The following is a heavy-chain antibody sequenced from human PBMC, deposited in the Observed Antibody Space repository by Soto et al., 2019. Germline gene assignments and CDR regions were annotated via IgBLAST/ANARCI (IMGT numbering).Heavy chain of an antibody. CDR3: ARTGGSALYYGMDV. Sequence: QVQLQESGPGLVKPSQTLSLTCTVSGASISSGGYYWTWIRQHPGKGLEWIGYIYYTGSTYYNPSLKSRITISVDTSNDPFSLKLTSVTAADTAVYYCARTGGSALYYGMDVWGQGTTVTVSS. V-gene: IGHV4-31*03. CDR2: IYYTGST. CDR1: GASISSGGYY. D-gene: IGHD2-8*02. J-gene: IGHJ6*02.